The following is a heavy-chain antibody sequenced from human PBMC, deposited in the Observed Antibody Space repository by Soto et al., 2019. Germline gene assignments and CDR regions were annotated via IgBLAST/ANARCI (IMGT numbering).Heavy chain of an antibody. V-gene: IGHV3-23*01. D-gene: IGHD3-10*01. CDR2: ISGSGGST. CDR1: GFTFSSYA. CDR3: AKDQYGSVNWFDP. Sequence: HPGGSLRLPCAASGFTFSSYAMSWVRQAPGKGLEWVSAISGSGGSTYYADSVKGRFTISRDNSKNTLYLQMNSLRAEDTAVYYCAKDQYGSVNWFDPWGQGTLVTVSS. J-gene: IGHJ5*02.